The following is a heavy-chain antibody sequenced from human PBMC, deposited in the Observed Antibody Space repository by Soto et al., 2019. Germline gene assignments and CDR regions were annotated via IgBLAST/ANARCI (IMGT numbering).Heavy chain of an antibody. CDR1: GFPFSYYY. Sequence: PGGSLRLSCPTSGFPFSYYYMSWIRQAPGKGLEWLSHISPKSTYRNYADSVKGRFTISRDNTKSSLFLQMNSLGVEDTAVYYCVRGGGGGLFEHWGQGVLVTAPQ. V-gene: IGHV3-11*06. D-gene: IGHD2-21*01. CDR2: ISPKSTYR. CDR3: VRGGGGGLFEH. J-gene: IGHJ4*02.